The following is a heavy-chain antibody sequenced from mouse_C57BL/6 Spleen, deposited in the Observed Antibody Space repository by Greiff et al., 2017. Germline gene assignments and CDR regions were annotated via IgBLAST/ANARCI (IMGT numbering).Heavy chain of an antibody. CDR3: TRAEGPYYGSSYGWFAY. V-gene: IGHV1-15*01. D-gene: IGHD1-1*01. CDR2: IDPETGGT. Sequence: QVQLKQSGAELVRPGASVTLSCKASGYTFTDYEMHWVKQTPVHGLEWIGAIDPETGGTAYNQKFKGKAILTADKSSSTAYMELRSLTSEDSAVYYCTRAEGPYYGSSYGWFAYWGQGTLVTVSA. CDR1: GYTFTDYE. J-gene: IGHJ3*01.